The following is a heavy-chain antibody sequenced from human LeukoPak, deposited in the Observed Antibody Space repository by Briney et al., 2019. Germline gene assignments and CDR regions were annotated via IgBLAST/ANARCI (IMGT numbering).Heavy chain of an antibody. D-gene: IGHD2-8*01. CDR2: INQDGNEK. J-gene: IGHJ3*02. V-gene: IGHV3-7*05. CDR3: AKRVGAGVYTFDI. Sequence: GGSLRLSCEASGFTFSSFWMNWVRRAPGKGLEWVASINQDGNEKTYVDSVKGRFTISRDSAKNSLFLQMNSLRAEDTAVYYCAKRVGAGVYTFDIWGQGTMVTVSS. CDR1: GFTFSSFW.